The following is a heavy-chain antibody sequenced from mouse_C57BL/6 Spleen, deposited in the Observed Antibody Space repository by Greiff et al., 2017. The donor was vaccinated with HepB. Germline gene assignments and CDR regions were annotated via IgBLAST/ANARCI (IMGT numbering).Heavy chain of an antibody. CDR2: SRNKANDYTT. V-gene: IGHV7-1*01. CDR1: GFTFSDFY. D-gene: IGHD2-1*01. CDR3: ARDAGNYDWYFDV. J-gene: IGHJ1*03. Sequence: EVKLVDSGGGLVQSGRSLRLSCATSGFTFSDFYMEWVRQAPGKGLEWIAASRNKANDYTTEYSASVKGRFIVSRDTSQSILYLQMNALRAEDTAIYYCARDAGNYDWYFDVWGTGTTVTVSS.